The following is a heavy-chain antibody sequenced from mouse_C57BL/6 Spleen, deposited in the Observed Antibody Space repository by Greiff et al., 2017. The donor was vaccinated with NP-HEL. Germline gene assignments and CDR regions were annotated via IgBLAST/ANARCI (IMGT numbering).Heavy chain of an antibody. J-gene: IGHJ1*03. CDR3: ARWGYDYDDWYFDV. Sequence: VQLQQPGAELVKPGASVKMSCKASGYTFTSYWITWVKQRPGQGLEWIGDIYPGSGSTNYNEKFKSKATLTVDTSSSTAYMQLSSLTSEDSAVYYCARWGYDYDDWYFDVWGTGTTVTVSS. CDR1: GYTFTSYW. D-gene: IGHD2-4*01. V-gene: IGHV1-55*01. CDR2: IYPGSGST.